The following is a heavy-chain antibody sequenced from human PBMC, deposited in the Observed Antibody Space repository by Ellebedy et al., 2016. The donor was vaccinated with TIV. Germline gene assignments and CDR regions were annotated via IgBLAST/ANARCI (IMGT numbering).Heavy chain of an antibody. CDR3: ANPRGTGNLWAFDI. CDR2: IIPILGIA. Sequence: GESLKISCKGSGYSFTSYWIGWVRQAPGQGLEWMGRIIPILGIANYAQKLQGRVTMTTDTSTSTAYMELRSLRSDDTAVYYCANPRGTGNLWAFDIWGQGTMVTVSS. J-gene: IGHJ3*02. V-gene: IGHV1-18*04. D-gene: IGHD7-27*01. CDR1: GYSFTSYW.